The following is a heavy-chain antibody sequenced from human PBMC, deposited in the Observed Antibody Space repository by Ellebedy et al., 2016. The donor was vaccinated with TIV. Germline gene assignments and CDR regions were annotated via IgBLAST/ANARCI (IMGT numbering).Heavy chain of an antibody. Sequence: AAVKVSCKASGGIFTSSGISWVGQALGQGLEWMGWISSYNGNTNYAHKLQGRVTMTTDTSTSTAYMELRSLRSDDTAVYYCARDLAEHYYESSISDFDYWGQGTLVTVSS. CDR2: ISSYNGNT. CDR3: ARDLAEHYYESSISDFDY. D-gene: IGHD3-22*01. V-gene: IGHV1-18*04. J-gene: IGHJ4*02. CDR1: GGIFTSSG.